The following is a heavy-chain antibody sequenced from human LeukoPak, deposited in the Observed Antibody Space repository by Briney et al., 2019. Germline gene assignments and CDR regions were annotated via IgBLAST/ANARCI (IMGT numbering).Heavy chain of an antibody. J-gene: IGHJ6*04. Sequence: SETLSLTCTVSGGSISSYYWSWIRQPPGKGLEWIGYIYYSGSTNYNPSLKSRVTISVDTSKNQFSLKLSSVTAADTAVYHCARVGANSYGLDVWGKGTTVTVSS. D-gene: IGHD4/OR15-4a*01. V-gene: IGHV4-59*01. CDR3: ARVGANSYGLDV. CDR2: IYYSGST. CDR1: GGSISSYY.